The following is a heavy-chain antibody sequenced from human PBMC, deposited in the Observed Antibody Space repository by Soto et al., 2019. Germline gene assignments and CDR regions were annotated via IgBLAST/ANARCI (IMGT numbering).Heavy chain of an antibody. CDR1: GFTFSSYW. J-gene: IGHJ4*02. CDR3: AREVGTYYDSRGYRLSAFDY. CDR2: IKQDGSEK. D-gene: IGHD3-22*01. V-gene: IGHV3-7*03. Sequence: GGSLRLSCAASGFTFSSYWMSWVRQAPGKGLEWVANIKQDGSEKYYVDSVKGRFTISRDHAKNSLFLQMSSLRAEDTAVYYCAREVGTYYDSRGYRLSAFDYWGQGTLVTVSS.